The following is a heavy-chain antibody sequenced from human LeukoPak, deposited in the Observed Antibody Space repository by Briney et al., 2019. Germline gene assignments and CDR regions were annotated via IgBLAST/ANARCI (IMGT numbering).Heavy chain of an antibody. CDR1: GFTFSSYA. D-gene: IGHD6-13*01. CDR2: ISYDGSNK. Sequence: GGSLRLSCAASGFTFSSYAMHWVRQAPSKGLEWVAVISYDGSNKYYADSVKGRFTISRDNSKNTLHLQMNSLRAEDTAVYYCARDTGYSSSWLFDYWGQGTLVTVSS. V-gene: IGHV3-30-3*01. CDR3: ARDTGYSSSWLFDY. J-gene: IGHJ4*02.